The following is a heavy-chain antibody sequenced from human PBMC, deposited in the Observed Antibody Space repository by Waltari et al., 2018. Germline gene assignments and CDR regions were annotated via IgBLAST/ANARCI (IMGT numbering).Heavy chain of an antibody. V-gene: IGHV4-38-2*02. CDR3: AREVAYGDYLGRFDI. Sequence: QVQLQESGPGLVKPSETLSLTCIVSSYSITDGSYWGWIRQTPGQGLEWLGSIHHSGSAYYNAPLKSRATMSVDTSKNQFSLRLRSVTAADTALYYCAREVAYGDYLGRFDIWGQGTTVTVSS. J-gene: IGHJ3*02. D-gene: IGHD4-17*01. CDR2: IHHSGSA. CDR1: SYSITDGSY.